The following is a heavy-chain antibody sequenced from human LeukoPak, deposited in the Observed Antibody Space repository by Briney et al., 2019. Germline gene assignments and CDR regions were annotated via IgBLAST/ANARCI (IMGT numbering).Heavy chain of an antibody. Sequence: PSETLSLTCTVSGGSISSSSYYWGWIRQPPGKGLEWIGSIYYSGSTYYNPSLKSRVTISVDTSKNQFSLKLCSVTAADTAVYYCAKYAIVVVPAAVPTYYYYGMDVWGQGTTVTVSS. J-gene: IGHJ6*02. CDR2: IYYSGST. CDR1: GGSISSSSYY. V-gene: IGHV4-39*01. D-gene: IGHD2-2*02. CDR3: AKYAIVVVPAAVPTYYYYGMDV.